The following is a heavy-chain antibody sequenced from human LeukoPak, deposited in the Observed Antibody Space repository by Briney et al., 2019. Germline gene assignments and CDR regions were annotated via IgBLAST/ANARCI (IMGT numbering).Heavy chain of an antibody. D-gene: IGHD3-9*01. Sequence: PGGSLRLSCAASGFTVSSNYMSWVRQAPGKGLEWVSAISGSGGSTYYADSVKGRFTISRDNSKNTLYLQMNSLRAEDTAVYYCAKVGGVRYDPWGQGTLVTVSS. V-gene: IGHV3-23*01. CDR1: GFTVSSNY. CDR2: ISGSGGST. CDR3: AKVGGVRYDP. J-gene: IGHJ5*02.